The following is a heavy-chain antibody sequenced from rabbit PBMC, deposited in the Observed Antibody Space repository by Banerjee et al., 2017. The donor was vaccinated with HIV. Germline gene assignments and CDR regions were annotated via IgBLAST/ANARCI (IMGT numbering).Heavy chain of an antibody. CDR2: IDPVFETT. J-gene: IGHJ6*01. CDR3: ARSTGGSNYRMSL. CDR1: GFDFNAYY. Sequence: QEQLEESGGGLVKPEGSLTLTCKASGFDFNAYYMSWVRQAPGKGLEWIGYIDPVFETTYYASWVNGRFTISSHNAQNTVFLQMTSLTTADTATYFCARSTGGSNYRMSLWGPGTLVTVS. D-gene: IGHD8-1*01. V-gene: IGHV1S47*01.